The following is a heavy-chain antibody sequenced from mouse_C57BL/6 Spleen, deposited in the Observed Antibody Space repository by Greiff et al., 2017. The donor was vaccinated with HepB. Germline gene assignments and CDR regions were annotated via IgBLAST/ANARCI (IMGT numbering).Heavy chain of an antibody. V-gene: IGHV5-9-1*02. D-gene: IGHD1-1*01. CDR1: GFTFSSYA. Sequence: EVKVEESGEGLVKPGGSLKLSCAASGFTFSSYAMSWVRQTPEKRLEWVAYISSGGDCIYYADTVKGRFTISRDNARNTLYLQMSSLKSEDTAMYYCTREDYGSSYEGFAYWGQGTLVTVSA. CDR3: TREDYGSSYEGFAY. CDR2: ISSGGDCI. J-gene: IGHJ3*01.